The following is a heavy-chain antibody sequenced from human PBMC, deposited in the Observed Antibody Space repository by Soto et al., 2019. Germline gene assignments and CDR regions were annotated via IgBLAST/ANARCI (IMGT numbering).Heavy chain of an antibody. D-gene: IGHD6-6*01. V-gene: IGHV1-18*01. Sequence: QVQLVQSGAEVKKPGASVKVSCKASGYTFTNYGTNWVRQAPGQGLEWLGWVSAYNGERRYAQRVQARVIMTTGTSTTTAYMELRSLRSDDTAVYYCSRGTSIPASGDYWGQGTLVTVSS. CDR3: SRGTSIPASGDY. CDR1: GYTFTNYG. CDR2: VSAYNGER. J-gene: IGHJ4*01.